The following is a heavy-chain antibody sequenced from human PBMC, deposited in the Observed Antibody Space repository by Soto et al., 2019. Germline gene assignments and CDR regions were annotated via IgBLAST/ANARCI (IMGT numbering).Heavy chain of an antibody. V-gene: IGHV4-31*03. D-gene: IGHD3-10*01. CDR2: VYSNGNS. CDR1: DDSLSSNSYA. CDR3: ARALYFYTSGSFYLDS. J-gene: IGHJ4*02. Sequence: SETLSLTCTVSDDSLSSNSYAWTWIRQYPGKGLEWIGYVYSNGNSYSSPSLQSRVSMSVDTSRSQFSLRLSSVTAADTAVYFCARALYFYTSGSFYLDSWGLGTLVTVSS.